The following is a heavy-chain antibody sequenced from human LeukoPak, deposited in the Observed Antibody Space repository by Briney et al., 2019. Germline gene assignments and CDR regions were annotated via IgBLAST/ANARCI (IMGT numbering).Heavy chain of an antibody. CDR1: GFTVSSNN. CDR3: ARDLPYNYYDSSGYSHYYYGMDV. V-gene: IGHV3-66*01. D-gene: IGHD3-22*01. Sequence: SGGSLRLSCAASGFTVSSNNMSWVRQAPGKGLEWVSVIYSGGSTYYADSVKGRFTISRDNSKNTLYLQMNSLRAEDTAVYYCARDLPYNYYDSSGYSHYYYGMDVWGQGTTVTVSS. CDR2: IYSGGST. J-gene: IGHJ6*02.